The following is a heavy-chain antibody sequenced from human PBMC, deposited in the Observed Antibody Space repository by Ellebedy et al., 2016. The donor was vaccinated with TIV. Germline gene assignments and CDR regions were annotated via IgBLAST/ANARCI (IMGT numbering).Heavy chain of an antibody. CDR3: AREPYDTGLSAFDP. CDR2: INPSGCST. CDR1: GYTFTSYY. Sequence: ASVKVSCKASGYTFTSYYIHWVRQAPGQGLEWMGIINPSGCSTSYAQKFRGRVTMTRDTSTSTVYMELSSLRSEDTAVYYCAREPYDTGLSAFDPWGQGTLVTVSS. J-gene: IGHJ5*02. V-gene: IGHV1-46*01. D-gene: IGHD2-8*02.